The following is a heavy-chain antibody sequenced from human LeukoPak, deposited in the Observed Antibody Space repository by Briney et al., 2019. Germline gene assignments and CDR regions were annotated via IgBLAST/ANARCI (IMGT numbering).Heavy chain of an antibody. J-gene: IGHJ4*02. V-gene: IGHV4-38-2*02. D-gene: IGHD1-1*01. CDR3: ASNWSDFDY. Sequence: SETLSLTCTVSGYSISTGHYWGWIRQPPGKGLEWIGSVYEGETTYYNPSLKTRLTISVDTSKNQFSLKLSSATAADTAVYYCASNWSDFDYWGQGILVTVSS. CDR1: GYSISTGHY. CDR2: VYEGETT.